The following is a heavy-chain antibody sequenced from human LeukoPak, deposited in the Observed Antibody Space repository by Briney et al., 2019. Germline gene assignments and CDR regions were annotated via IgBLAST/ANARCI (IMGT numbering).Heavy chain of an antibody. CDR3: AREGGPFRPLDY. D-gene: IGHD2/OR15-2a*01. CDR2: VDLLGST. V-gene: IGHV4-4*02. Sequence: SGALSLTCGVSGGSISSTNWWTWVRQPPGKGLEWIGEVDLLGSTNYNPSLGSRVTISIDKSENHVSLKLTSVTAADTAVYYCAREGGPFRPLDYSGQGTLVTVSS. CDR1: GGSISSTNW. J-gene: IGHJ4*02.